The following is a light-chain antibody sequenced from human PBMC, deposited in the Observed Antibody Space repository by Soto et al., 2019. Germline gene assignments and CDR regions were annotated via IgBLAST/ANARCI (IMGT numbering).Light chain of an antibody. V-gene: IGLV2-8*01. CDR2: EVS. CDR3: SSYAGSNNWV. Sequence: QSALTQPPSASGSPGQSVTISCTGTSSDVGSYNYVSWYQQHPGKAPKLMIYEVSKRPSGVPDRFSGSKSGNTASLTVSGLQAEDAADYYCSSYAGSNNWVFGGGTKHTVL. J-gene: IGLJ3*02. CDR1: SSDVGSYNY.